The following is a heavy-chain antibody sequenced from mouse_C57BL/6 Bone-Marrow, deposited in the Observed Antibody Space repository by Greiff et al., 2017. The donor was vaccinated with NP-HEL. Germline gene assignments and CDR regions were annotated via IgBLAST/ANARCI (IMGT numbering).Heavy chain of an antibody. D-gene: IGHD2-14*01. V-gene: IGHV5-6*01. Sequence: DVQLVESGGDLVKPGGSLKLSCAASGFTFSSYGMSWVRQTPDKRLEWVATISSGGSYTYYPDSVKGRFTISRDNAKNTLYLQMSSLKSEDTAMYYCARRDYRGYYAMDYWGQGTSVTVSS. CDR2: ISSGGSYT. J-gene: IGHJ4*01. CDR3: ARRDYRGYYAMDY. CDR1: GFTFSSYG.